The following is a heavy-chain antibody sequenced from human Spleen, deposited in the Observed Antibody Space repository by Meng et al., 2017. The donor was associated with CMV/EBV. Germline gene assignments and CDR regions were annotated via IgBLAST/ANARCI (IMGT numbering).Heavy chain of an antibody. V-gene: IGHV3-30-3*01. D-gene: IGHD2-2*01. CDR3: ARGPHSRSSHYYYGMDV. CDR1: GLTFSSYA. J-gene: IGHJ6*02. Sequence: GESLKISCAASGLTFSSYAMYWVRQAPGKGPEWVAVISYDGSKINYADSVKGRFTISRDNSKNTLFLQMNSLRAEDTAVYFCARGPHSRSSHYYYGMDVWGQGTTVIVSS. CDR2: ISYDGSKI.